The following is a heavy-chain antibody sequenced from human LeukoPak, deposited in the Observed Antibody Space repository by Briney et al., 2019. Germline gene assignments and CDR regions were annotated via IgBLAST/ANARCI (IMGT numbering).Heavy chain of an antibody. CDR2: IKSKTDGGTT. D-gene: IGHD2-21*01. CDR3: TTAYGHRGGFDP. Sequence: SPGGSLRLSCAASGFTFSNAWMSWVRQAPGKGLEWVGRIKSKTDGGTTDYAAPVKGRFTISRDDSKNTLYLQMNSLKTEDTAVYYCTTAYGHRGGFDPWGQGTLVTVSS. V-gene: IGHV3-15*01. CDR1: GFTFSNAW. J-gene: IGHJ5*02.